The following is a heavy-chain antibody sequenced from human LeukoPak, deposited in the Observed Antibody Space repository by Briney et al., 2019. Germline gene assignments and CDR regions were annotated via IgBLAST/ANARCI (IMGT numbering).Heavy chain of an antibody. Sequence: ASVKVSCKASGYTFTGYYMHWVRQAPGQGLEWMGWINPNGGGTNYAQKFQGRVTMTRDTSISTAYMELSRLRSDDTAVYYCARGGRSRNWFDPWGQGTLVTVSS. CDR3: ARGGRSRNWFDP. CDR2: INPNGGGT. V-gene: IGHV1-2*02. D-gene: IGHD6-13*01. J-gene: IGHJ5*02. CDR1: GYTFTGYY.